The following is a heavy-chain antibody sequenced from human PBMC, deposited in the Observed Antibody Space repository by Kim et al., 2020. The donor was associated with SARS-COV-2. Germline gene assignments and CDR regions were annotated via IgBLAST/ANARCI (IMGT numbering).Heavy chain of an antibody. CDR1: GGSFSGYY. CDR2: INHSGST. D-gene: IGHD2-15*01. CDR3: ASPLGDNYYYYGMDV. V-gene: IGHV4-34*01. Sequence: SETLSLTCAVYGGSFSGYYWSWIRQPPGKGLEWIGEINHSGSTNYNPSLKSRVTISVDTSKNQFSLKLSSVTAADTAVYYCASPLGDNYYYYGMDVWGQGTTVTVSS. J-gene: IGHJ6*02.